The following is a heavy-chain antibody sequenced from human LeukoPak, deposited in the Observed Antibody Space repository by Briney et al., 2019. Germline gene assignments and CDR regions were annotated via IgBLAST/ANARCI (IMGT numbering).Heavy chain of an antibody. CDR2: IGTGGDT. J-gene: IGHJ2*01. CDR1: GFSFNSYD. CDR3: ARDRGYDFWSGSFDL. V-gene: IGHV3-13*01. Sequence: GSLRLSCEASGFSFNSYDMHWVRQVTGKGLEWVSAIGTGGDTYYADFVKGRFTISRENAKKSFYLEMNCLSAGDTAVYYCARDRGYDFWSGSFDLWGRGTLVTVSS. D-gene: IGHD3-3*01.